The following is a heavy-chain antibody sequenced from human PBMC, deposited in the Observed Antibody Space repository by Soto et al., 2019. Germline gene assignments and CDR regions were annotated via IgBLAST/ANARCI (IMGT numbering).Heavy chain of an antibody. D-gene: IGHD3-10*01. Sequence: GASVKVSCKASGYTFTSYAMHWVRQAPGQRLEWMGWINAGNGNTKYSQKFQGRVTITRDTSASTAYMELSSLRSEDTAVYYCARDLSFTMVRGVSYYFDYWGQGTLVTVSS. V-gene: IGHV1-3*01. J-gene: IGHJ4*02. CDR2: INAGNGNT. CDR3: ARDLSFTMVRGVSYYFDY. CDR1: GYTFTSYA.